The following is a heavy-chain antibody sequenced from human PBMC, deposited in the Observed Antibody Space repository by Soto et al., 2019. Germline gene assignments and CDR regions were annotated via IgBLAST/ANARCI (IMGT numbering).Heavy chain of an antibody. V-gene: IGHV4-30-2*01. CDR3: ARAPPGPSPRWDV. CDR2: IYFTGST. CDR1: GGSMSRGGRS. Sequence: QVVLQESGPGLVKPSQTLSLTCAVSGGSMSRGGRSWSWRRQPPGRGLEWLGFIYFTGSTYYTPSLKSRVTLSVDRSKNQFSLNLTSVTAADTAMYFCARAPPGPSPRWDVWGQGTTVTVSS. J-gene: IGHJ6*02. D-gene: IGHD3-10*01.